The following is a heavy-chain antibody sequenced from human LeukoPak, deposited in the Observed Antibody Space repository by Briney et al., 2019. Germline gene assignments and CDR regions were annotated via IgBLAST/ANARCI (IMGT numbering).Heavy chain of an antibody. CDR3: ARSYYYYDSSGYHYTYYFDY. J-gene: IGHJ4*02. CDR2: INAGNGNT. CDR1: GYTFTSYA. D-gene: IGHD3-22*01. Sequence: ASVKVSCKASGYTFTSYAMHWVRQAPGQRLEWMGWINAGNGNTKYSQKFQGRVTITRDTSASTAYMELSSLRSEDTAVYYCARSYYYYDSSGYHYTYYFDYWGQGTLVTVSP. V-gene: IGHV1-3*01.